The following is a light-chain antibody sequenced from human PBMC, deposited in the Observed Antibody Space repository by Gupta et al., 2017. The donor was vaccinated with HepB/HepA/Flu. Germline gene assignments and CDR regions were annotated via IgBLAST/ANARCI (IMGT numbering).Light chain of an antibody. V-gene: IGLV3-19*01. J-gene: IGLJ1*01. CDR1: SLRSYY. CDR2: GKD. CDR3: NSRDSSGNRV. Sequence: SSELTQDPAVSVALGQTVRITCQGDSLRSYYASWYQQKPGQAPVLVIYGKDNRPSGMPDRFSGSSAGNTASLTITGAQAEDEADYYCNSRDSSGNRVFGTGTKVTVL.